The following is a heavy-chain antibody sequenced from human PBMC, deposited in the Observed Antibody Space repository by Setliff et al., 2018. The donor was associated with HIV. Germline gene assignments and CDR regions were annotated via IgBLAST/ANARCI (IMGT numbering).Heavy chain of an antibody. D-gene: IGHD1-26*01. CDR1: GGSIRSFY. Sequence: PSETLSLTCTVSGGSIRSFYWSWLRQPPGKGLEWIGDIFYSGRTNYNPSLKGRVTISLDTSKNQFALKLSSVTTADTAIYYCAGSKGATRPSAEYFQNWGQGTLVTVSS. V-gene: IGHV4-59*01. J-gene: IGHJ1*01. CDR2: IFYSGRT. CDR3: AGSKGATRPSAEYFQN.